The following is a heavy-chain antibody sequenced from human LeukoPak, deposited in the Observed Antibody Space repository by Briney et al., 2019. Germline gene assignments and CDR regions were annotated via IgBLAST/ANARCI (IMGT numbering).Heavy chain of an antibody. CDR2: IEYSGGSA. CDR1: GFTLSSYE. Sequence: GGSLRLSCIVSGFTLSSYEMSWIRQAPGKGLEWVASIEYSGGSAYYADSVKGRFTISRDNAKNSLYLQMNSLRAEDTAVYSCARSFFQWNYGSCLDSWGQGTLVTVSS. J-gene: IGHJ1*01. CDR3: ARSFFQWNYGSCLDS. V-gene: IGHV3-48*03. D-gene: IGHD1-7*01.